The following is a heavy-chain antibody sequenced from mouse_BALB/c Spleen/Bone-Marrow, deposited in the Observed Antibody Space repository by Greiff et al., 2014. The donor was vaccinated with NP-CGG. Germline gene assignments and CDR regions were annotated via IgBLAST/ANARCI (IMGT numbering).Heavy chain of an antibody. CDR3: ARDHFDC. Sequence: VQLQQSGAELTKPGASVKISCKATGYTFSSYWIEWIKQRPGHGLEWIGEILPGSVTTNYNGRFKGKATFTADTSSNTAYMQLSSLTSEDSAVYYCARDHFDCWGPGTTLTVSS. CDR2: ILPGSVTT. J-gene: IGHJ2*01. CDR1: GYTFSSYW. V-gene: IGHV1-9*01.